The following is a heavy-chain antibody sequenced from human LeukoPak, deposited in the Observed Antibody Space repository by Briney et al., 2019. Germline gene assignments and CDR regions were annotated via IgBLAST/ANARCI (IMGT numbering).Heavy chain of an antibody. V-gene: IGHV3-30*04. CDR1: GFTFSSYA. J-gene: IGHJ4*02. D-gene: IGHD6-19*01. CDR3: ARGDALAGTFDY. Sequence: GGSLRLSCAASGFTFSSYAMHWVRQAPGKGLEWVAVISYDGSNKYYADSVKGRFTISRDNSKNTLYLQMNSLGAEDTAVYYCARGDALAGTFDYWGQGTLVTVSS. CDR2: ISYDGSNK.